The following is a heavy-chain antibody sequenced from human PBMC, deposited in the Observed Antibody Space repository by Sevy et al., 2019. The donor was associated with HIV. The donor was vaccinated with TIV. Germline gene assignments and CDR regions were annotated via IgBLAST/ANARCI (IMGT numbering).Heavy chain of an antibody. V-gene: IGHV4-31*03. D-gene: IGHD3-3*01. CDR1: GGSISSGGYY. Sequence: SETLSLTCTVSGGSISSGGYYWSWIRQHPGKGLEWIGYIYYSGSTYYNPSLKSRVTISVDTSKNQFSLKLSSVTAADTAVYYCAGEGSVLRFLEWPKRGMDVWGQGTTVTVSS. CDR2: IYYSGST. J-gene: IGHJ6*02. CDR3: AGEGSVLRFLEWPKRGMDV.